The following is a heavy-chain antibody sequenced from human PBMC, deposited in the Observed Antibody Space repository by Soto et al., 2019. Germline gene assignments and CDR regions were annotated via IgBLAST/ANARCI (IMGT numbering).Heavy chain of an antibody. CDR3: ARGRVVVAASGYYYGMDV. Sequence: SETLSLTCAVSGGSISSSNWWSWVRQPPGKGLEWIGEIYHSGSTNYNPSLKSRVTISVDKSKNQFSLKLSSVTAADTAVYYCARGRVVVAASGYYYGMDVWGQGTTVTVSS. D-gene: IGHD2-15*01. CDR1: GGSISSSNW. J-gene: IGHJ6*02. CDR2: IYHSGST. V-gene: IGHV4-4*02.